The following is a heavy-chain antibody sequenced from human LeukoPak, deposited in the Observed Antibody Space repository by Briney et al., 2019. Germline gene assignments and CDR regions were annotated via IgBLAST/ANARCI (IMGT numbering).Heavy chain of an antibody. CDR1: GFTFSDHY. J-gene: IGHJ6*03. V-gene: IGHV3-72*01. Sequence: PGGSLRLSCAASGFTFSDHYMDWVRQAPGKGLEWVGRTRNKANSYTTEYAASVKGRFTISRDDSKKSLYLQMNSLKTEDTAVYYCARANGYYYYMDVWGKGTTVTVSS. CDR3: ARANGYYYYMDV. CDR2: TRNKANSYTT. D-gene: IGHD4/OR15-4a*01.